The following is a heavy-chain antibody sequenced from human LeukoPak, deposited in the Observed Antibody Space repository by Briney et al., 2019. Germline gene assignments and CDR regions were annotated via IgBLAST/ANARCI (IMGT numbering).Heavy chain of an antibody. D-gene: IGHD3-10*01. CDR3: ASFWFDYYGSGSPSPYFDY. CDR2: ISSSSSYI. CDR1: GFTFSSYS. Sequence: PGGFLRLSCAASGFTFSSYSMNWVRQAPGKGLEWVSSISSSSSYIYYADSVKGRFTISRDNAKNSLYLQMNSLRAEDTAVYYCASFWFDYYGSGSPSPYFDYWGQGTLVTVSS. J-gene: IGHJ4*02. V-gene: IGHV3-21*01.